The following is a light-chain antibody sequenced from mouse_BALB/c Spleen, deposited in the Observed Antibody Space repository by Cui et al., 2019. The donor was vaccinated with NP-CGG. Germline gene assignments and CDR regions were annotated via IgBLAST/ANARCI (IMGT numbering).Light chain of an antibody. CDR2: GTN. J-gene: IGLJ1*01. V-gene: IGLV1*01. Sequence: HAVLLQESVLTTSPGETVTLTCRSSTGAVTTSNYANWVQEKPEHLFTGLIGGTNNRTPGVPARFSGSLIGDKAALTITGAQTEDEATYFCALWYSNHWVFGGGTKVTVL. CDR3: ALWYSNHWV. CDR1: TGAVTTSNY.